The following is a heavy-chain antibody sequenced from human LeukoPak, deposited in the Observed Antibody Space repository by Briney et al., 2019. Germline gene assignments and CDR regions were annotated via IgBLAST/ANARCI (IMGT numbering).Heavy chain of an antibody. Sequence: GASVKVSCKVSGYTLTELSMHWVRQAPGKGLEWMGGFDPEDGETIYAQKFQGRVTMTEDTSTDTAYMELSSLRSEDTAVYYCATSKKYSSSWSRWFDPWGQGTLVTVSS. CDR3: ATSKKYSSSWSRWFDP. CDR1: GYTLTELS. J-gene: IGHJ5*02. V-gene: IGHV1-24*01. CDR2: FDPEDGET. D-gene: IGHD6-13*01.